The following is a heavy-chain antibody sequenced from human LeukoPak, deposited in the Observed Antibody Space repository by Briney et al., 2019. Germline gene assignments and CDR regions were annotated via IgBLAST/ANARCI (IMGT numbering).Heavy chain of an antibody. V-gene: IGHV1-69*13. CDR1: GGTFSSYA. D-gene: IGHD3-22*01. CDR2: IIPIFGTA. Sequence: ASVKVSCKASGGTFSSYAISWVRQAPGQGLEWMGGIIPIFGTANYAQKFQGRVTITADESTSTAYMELSSLRSEDTAVYYCATELTYYYDSSGYPGGDWGQGTLVTVSS. J-gene: IGHJ4*02. CDR3: ATELTYYYDSSGYPGGD.